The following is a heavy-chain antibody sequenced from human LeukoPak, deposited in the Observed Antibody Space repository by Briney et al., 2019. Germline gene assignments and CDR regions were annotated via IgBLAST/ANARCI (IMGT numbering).Heavy chain of an antibody. CDR1: GFTFHDYG. J-gene: IGHJ3*01. CDR2: ISWNSGKT. V-gene: IGHV3-9*03. CDR3: AKGHYRPGPLDAFGV. Sequence: PGRSLRLSCAASGFTFHDYGMHWVRQVPGKGLEWVSSISWNSGKTYYGDSAKGRFTISRDNAKNSLFLQMDSLTIEDMALYYCAKGHYRPGPLDAFGVWGQGTMVTVSS. D-gene: IGHD1-14*01.